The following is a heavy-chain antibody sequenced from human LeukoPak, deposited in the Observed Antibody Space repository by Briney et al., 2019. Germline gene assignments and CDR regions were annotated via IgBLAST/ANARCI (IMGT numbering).Heavy chain of an antibody. CDR3: ARSYDSSGYEARLGYYYYGMDV. V-gene: IGHV3-30-3*01. J-gene: IGHJ6*02. CDR1: GFTLSSYA. D-gene: IGHD3-22*01. Sequence: GGTLRLSRAPSGFTLSSYAMHWVRQAPGQGLEWVAVISYDGSNKYYADSVKGRFTISRDNSKNPLYLQMNSLRAEDTAVYYCARSYDSSGYEARLGYYYYGMDVWGQGTTVTVSS. CDR2: ISYDGSNK.